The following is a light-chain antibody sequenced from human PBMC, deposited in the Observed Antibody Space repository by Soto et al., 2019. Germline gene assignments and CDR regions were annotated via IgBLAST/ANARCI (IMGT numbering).Light chain of an antibody. J-gene: IGKJ1*01. V-gene: IGKV1-5*02. CDR2: DVS. CDR3: QPYNSYSPWT. CDR1: ESISSW. Sequence: DIRITQILSSLPASVGDTVTIICRASESISSWLAWYQQKPGKAPKLLIYDVSKLRRGVPSRFSGGGSGTEFILTISSLQPEDFATYFCQPYNSYSPWTFGQGTKVAIK.